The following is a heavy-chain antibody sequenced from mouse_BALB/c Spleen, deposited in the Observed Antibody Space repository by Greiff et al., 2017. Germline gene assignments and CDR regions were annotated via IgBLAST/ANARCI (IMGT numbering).Heavy chain of an antibody. V-gene: IGHV1S56*01. D-gene: IGHD3-3*01. Sequence: VQLQQSGPELVKPGASVKMSCKASGYTFTSYYIHWVKQRPGQGLEWIGWIYPGDGSTKYNEKFKGKTTLTADKSSSTAYMLLSSLTSEDSAIYFCARGDDYWGQGTTLTVSS. CDR3: ARGDDY. CDR2: IYPGDGST. CDR1: GYTFTSYY. J-gene: IGHJ2*01.